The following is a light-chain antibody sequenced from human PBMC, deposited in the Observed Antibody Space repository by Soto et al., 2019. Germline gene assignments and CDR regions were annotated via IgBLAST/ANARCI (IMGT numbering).Light chain of an antibody. Sequence: QSVLTQPPSASGTPGQRITISCSGSSSNIGDNPVNWYQQLPGAAPKLMIYEDTKRPSGVSFRFSASKSGKTASLTISGLQAEDEADYHCCSYAGNRTFVFGGGTKLTVL. CDR3: CSYAGNRTFV. J-gene: IGLJ3*02. V-gene: IGLV1-44*01. CDR2: EDT. CDR1: SSNIGDNP.